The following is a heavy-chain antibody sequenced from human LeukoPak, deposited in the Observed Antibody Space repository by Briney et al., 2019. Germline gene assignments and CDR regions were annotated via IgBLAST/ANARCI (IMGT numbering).Heavy chain of an antibody. CDR1: GFTFSNYW. D-gene: IGHD3-10*01. CDR3: AKDQGVLLWFGELLDDAFDI. V-gene: IGHV3-7*01. J-gene: IGHJ3*02. Sequence: GGSLRLSCAASGFTFSNYWMSWVRRAPGKGLEWVASIRPDGSDDYYMDSVKGRFTISRDNAENSLYLQMSSLRAEDTAVYYCAKDQGVLLWFGELLDDAFDIWSQGTMVTVSS. CDR2: IRPDGSDD.